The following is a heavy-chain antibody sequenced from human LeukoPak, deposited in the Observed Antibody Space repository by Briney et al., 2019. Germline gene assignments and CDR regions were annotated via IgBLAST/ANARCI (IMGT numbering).Heavy chain of an antibody. D-gene: IGHD3-3*01. V-gene: IGHV3-30*02. CDR2: VRHEGNQK. CDR3: EKEDYDFWSGPPVIDY. Sequence: GGSLRLSCAASGFSFNTYAMHWVRQAPGKGLEWVAFVRHEGNQKYYADSVKGRFTISRDNSKNTLYLQMNSLRAEDTAVYYCEKEDYDFWSGPPVIDYWGQGTLVTVSS. J-gene: IGHJ4*02. CDR1: GFSFNTYA.